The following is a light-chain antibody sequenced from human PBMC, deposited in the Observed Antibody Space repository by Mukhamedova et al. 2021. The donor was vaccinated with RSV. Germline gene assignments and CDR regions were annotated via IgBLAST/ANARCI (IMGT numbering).Light chain of an antibody. Sequence: GSSSNIGTNGVAGYQQLPETAPKLLIYDTDKRPSGISDRFSGSKSGASATLGITGLQTWDEADYYCATWDSLTAVVFGGGTKLT. CDR1: SSNIGTNG. V-gene: IGLV1-51*01. CDR3: ATWDSLTAVV. J-gene: IGLJ2*01. CDR2: DTD.